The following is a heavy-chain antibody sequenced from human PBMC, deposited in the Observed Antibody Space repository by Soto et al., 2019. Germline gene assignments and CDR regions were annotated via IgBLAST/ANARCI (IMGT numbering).Heavy chain of an antibody. V-gene: IGHV4-31*01. CDR2: IYYSGST. J-gene: IGHJ4*02. CDR3: ARDGDYFGSGSPPLLSR. D-gene: IGHD3-10*01. Sequence: QVQLQESGPGLVKPSQTLSLTCTVSGGSITSGGYCWTWIRQHPVKGLEWMGHIYYSGSTSYNPSLKSPVTISIDTSKNQFSLKLTSVTAADTAVYYWARDGDYFGSGSPPLLSRWGQGTLVTVSS. CDR1: GGSITSGGYC.